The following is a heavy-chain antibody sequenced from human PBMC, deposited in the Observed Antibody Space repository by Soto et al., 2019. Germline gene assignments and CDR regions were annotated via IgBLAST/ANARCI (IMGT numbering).Heavy chain of an antibody. CDR1: GYTLTSYG. CDR3: ARGRYGDY. CDR2: SSAHNGNT. Sequence: QVHLVQSGAEVKKPGASVKVSCKASGYTLTSYGIPWGRQAPGQGLGWRGWSSAHNGNTDYAQKLQGRVIVTRDTATSTAYMELRSLRSDDTAVYYCARGRYGDYWGQGALVTVSS. D-gene: IGHD1-1*01. J-gene: IGHJ4*02. V-gene: IGHV1-18*01.